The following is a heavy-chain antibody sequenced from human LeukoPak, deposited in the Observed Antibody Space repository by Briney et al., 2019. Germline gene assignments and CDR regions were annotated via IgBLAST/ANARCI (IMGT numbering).Heavy chain of an antibody. CDR2: ISGYNGNT. J-gene: IGHJ6*02. CDR3: ARNKWLRLLYYYYGMDV. D-gene: IGHD5-12*01. CDR1: GYTFTTYG. V-gene: IGHV1-18*01. Sequence: GASVKVSCKASGYTFTTYGITWVRQAPGQGLEWMGRISGYNGNTNYAQRLQGRVTMAADTSTSTAYMELRSLRSDDTAVYYCARNKWLRLLYYYYGMDVWGQGTTVTVSS.